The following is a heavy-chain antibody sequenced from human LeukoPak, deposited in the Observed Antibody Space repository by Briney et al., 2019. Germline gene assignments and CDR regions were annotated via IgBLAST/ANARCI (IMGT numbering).Heavy chain of an antibody. CDR3: ARDPVRIAAAGTEFDY. V-gene: IGHV4-4*07. CDR1: GGSISSYY. Sequence: TSETLSLTCTVSGGSISSYYWSWIRQPAGKGLEWIGRIYTSGSTNYNPSLKSRVTISVDTSKNQFSLKLSSVTAADTAVYYCARDPVRIAAAGTEFDYWGQGTLVTVSS. D-gene: IGHD6-13*01. CDR2: IYTSGST. J-gene: IGHJ4*02.